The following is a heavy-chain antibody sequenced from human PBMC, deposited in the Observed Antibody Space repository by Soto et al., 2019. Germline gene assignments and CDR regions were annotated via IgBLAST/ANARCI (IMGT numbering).Heavy chain of an antibody. CDR1: GFTFGDYA. D-gene: IGHD3-3*01. CDR3: TRDKEERFLEWPRRKQNQFYYYYGMDV. CDR2: IRSKANGGPT. V-gene: IGHV3-49*04. J-gene: IGHJ6*02. Sequence: EVQLVESGGGWVQPGRSLRLSCTASGFTFGDYAISWVRQAPGKGLEWVGFIRSKANGGPTEYAASVKGRFTTSRNDSKSIAYLQMNSLKTEDTAVYYCTRDKEERFLEWPRRKQNQFYYYYGMDVWGQGTTVTVSS.